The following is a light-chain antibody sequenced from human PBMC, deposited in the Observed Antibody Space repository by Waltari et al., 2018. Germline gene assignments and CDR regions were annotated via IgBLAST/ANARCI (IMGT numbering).Light chain of an antibody. CDR3: QHLDTSWT. CDR2: GAS. V-gene: IGKV3-20*01. Sequence: ELVLTQSPVILSLSPGERATLSCRASQRCNDICLAWYQQKVGQPPRLRIYGASSRATGIPDRFSGSGSGTDVTLTISRLEPEDFAVYYCQHLDTSWTFGQGTKVEIK. CDR1: QRCNDIC. J-gene: IGKJ1*01.